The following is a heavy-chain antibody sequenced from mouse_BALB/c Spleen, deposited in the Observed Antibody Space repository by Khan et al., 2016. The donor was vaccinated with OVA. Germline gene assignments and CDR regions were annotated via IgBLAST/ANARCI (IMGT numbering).Heavy chain of an antibody. CDR2: IIPSNGYT. CDR1: GYTFTSYS. V-gene: IGHV1-4*01. J-gene: IGHJ4*01. Sequence: VQLQESGAELARPGASVKMSCKASGYTFTSYSIHWIKQRPGQGLEWIGNIIPSNGYTNHTQKFRDKVTFTAENSTNTAYMQLSSLTSEDAAVYYCASDFRSPGSRGALDYWGQGTPVTVSS. D-gene: IGHD1-1*01. CDR3: ASDFRSPGSRGALDY.